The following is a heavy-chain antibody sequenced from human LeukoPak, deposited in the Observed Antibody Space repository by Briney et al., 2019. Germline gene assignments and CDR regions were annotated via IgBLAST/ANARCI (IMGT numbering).Heavy chain of an antibody. D-gene: IGHD4/OR15-4a*01. CDR1: GFTFSSYW. CDR3: ARVGAPGYYYYMDV. CDR2: IKQDGSEK. Sequence: GGSLRLSCAAPGFTFSSYWMSWVRQAPGKGLEWVANIKQDGSEKYYVDSVKGRFTISRDNAKNSLYLQMNSLRAEDTAVYYCARVGAPGYYYYMDVWGKGTTVTVSS. J-gene: IGHJ6*03. V-gene: IGHV3-7*01.